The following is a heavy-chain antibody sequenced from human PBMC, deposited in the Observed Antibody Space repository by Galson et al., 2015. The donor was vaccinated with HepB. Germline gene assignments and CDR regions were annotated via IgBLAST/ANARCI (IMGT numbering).Heavy chain of an antibody. V-gene: IGHV1-46*01. CDR3: ARGGAGYCSSTSCYLHYYYYGMDV. CDR1: GYTFTSYY. D-gene: IGHD2-2*01. CDR2: INPSGGST. Sequence: SVKVSCKASGYTFTSYYMHWVRQAPGQGLEWMGIINPSGGSTSYAQKFQGRVTMTRDTSTSTVYMELSSLRSEDTAVYYCARGGAGYCSSTSCYLHYYYYGMDVWGQGTTVTVSS. J-gene: IGHJ6*02.